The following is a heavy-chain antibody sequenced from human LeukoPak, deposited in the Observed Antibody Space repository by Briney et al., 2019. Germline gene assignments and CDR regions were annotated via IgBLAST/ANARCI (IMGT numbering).Heavy chain of an antibody. J-gene: IGHJ3*02. CDR3: ARSPIVQGAFDI. V-gene: IGHV4-30-2*01. CDR2: IYHSGST. D-gene: IGHD2/OR15-2a*01. CDR1: GGSISSGGYS. Sequence: SETLSLTCAVSGGSISSGGYSWSWIRQPPGKGLEWIGYIYHSGSTYYNPSLKSRVTISVDRSKNQFSLKLSSVTAADTAVYYCARSPIVQGAFDIWGQGTMVTVSS.